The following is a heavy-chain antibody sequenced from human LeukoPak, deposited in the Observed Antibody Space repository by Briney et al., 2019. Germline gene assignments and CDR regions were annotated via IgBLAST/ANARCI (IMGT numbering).Heavy chain of an antibody. CDR3: ARVWDSSGYYYGLWYFDL. Sequence: SETLSLTCTVSGGSISSYYWSWIRQPAGKGLEWIGRIYTSGNTNYNPSLKSRVTMSVDTSKNQFSLKLSSVTAADTAVYYCARVWDSSGYYYGLWYFDLWGRGTLVTVSS. CDR2: IYTSGNT. V-gene: IGHV4-4*07. J-gene: IGHJ2*01. D-gene: IGHD3-22*01. CDR1: GGSISSYY.